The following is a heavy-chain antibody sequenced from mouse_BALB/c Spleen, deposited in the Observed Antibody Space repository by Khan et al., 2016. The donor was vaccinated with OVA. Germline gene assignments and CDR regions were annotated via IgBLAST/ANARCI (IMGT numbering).Heavy chain of an antibody. D-gene: IGHD1-1*01. J-gene: IGHJ2*01. CDR2: ISYSDFT. CDR3: ARSNNYGYYFDY. CDR1: GYSITSGYA. V-gene: IGHV3-2*02. Sequence: EVQLQESGPGLVKPSQSLSLTCTVTGYSITSGYAWNWIRQFPGNKLEWMGYISYSDFTNYNPSLKSRISITRDTSKNQSFLQLSSVTTEDTATYYCARSNNYGYYFDYWGQGATLTVSS.